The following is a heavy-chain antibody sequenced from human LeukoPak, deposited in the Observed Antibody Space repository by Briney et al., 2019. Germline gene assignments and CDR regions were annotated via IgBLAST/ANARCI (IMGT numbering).Heavy chain of an antibody. CDR2: INHSGST. V-gene: IGHV4-34*01. CDR3: ARSGYGSSWYFDY. CDR1: GGSFSGYY. J-gene: IGHJ4*02. D-gene: IGHD6-13*01. Sequence: SETLSLTCAVYGGSFSGYYWSWIRQPPGKGLEWIGEINHSGSTNYNPSLKCRVTISVDTSKNQFSLKLSSVTAADTAVYYCARSGYGSSWYFDYWGQGTLVTVSS.